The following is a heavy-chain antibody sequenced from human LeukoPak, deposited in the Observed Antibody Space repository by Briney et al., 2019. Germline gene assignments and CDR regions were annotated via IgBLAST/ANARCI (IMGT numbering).Heavy chain of an antibody. Sequence: SETLSLTCTVSGGSISSGGYYWSWIRQHPGKGLDWIGYIYYSGSTYYNPSLKSRVTISVDTSKNQFSLKLSSVTAADTAVYYCARGAAGRASSNWFDPWGQGTLVTVSS. V-gene: IGHV4-31*03. CDR1: GGSISSGGYY. J-gene: IGHJ5*02. CDR3: ARGAAGRASSNWFDP. D-gene: IGHD6-13*01. CDR2: IYYSGST.